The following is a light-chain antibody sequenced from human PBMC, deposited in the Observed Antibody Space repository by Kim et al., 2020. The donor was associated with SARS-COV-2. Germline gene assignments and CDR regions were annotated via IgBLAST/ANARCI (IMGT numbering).Light chain of an antibody. Sequence: VSPGERATLSCRASQSVSSNLAWYQQKPGQAPRLLISGASTRATGIPATFSSSGSGTEFTLTISSLQSEDFAVYYCQQYNNWPETFGQGTKVDIK. V-gene: IGKV3-15*01. CDR2: GAS. J-gene: IGKJ1*01. CDR3: QQYNNWPET. CDR1: QSVSSN.